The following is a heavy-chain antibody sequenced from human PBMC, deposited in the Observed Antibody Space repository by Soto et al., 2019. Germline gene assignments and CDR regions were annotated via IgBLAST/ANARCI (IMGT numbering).Heavy chain of an antibody. CDR1: GDSITSNSYF. CDR2: IYYSGTT. J-gene: IGHJ4*02. V-gene: IGHV4-39*01. Sequence: QLQLQQSGPGLVTPSETLSLTCTVSGDSITSNSYFWAWLRQPPGKGLEWIGSIYYSGTTYYNPSLKSRVTISVDRSKNQFSLKLSSVTAADTAVYYCARHFSVDYFDYWGQGALVTVSS. CDR3: ARHFSVDYFDY.